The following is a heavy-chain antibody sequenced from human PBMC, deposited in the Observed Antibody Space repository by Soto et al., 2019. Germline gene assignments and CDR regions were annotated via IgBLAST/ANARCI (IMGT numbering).Heavy chain of an antibody. J-gene: IGHJ4*02. D-gene: IGHD2-21*02. V-gene: IGHV3-30*03. CDR1: GFTFRSSG. CDR2: LAYDGSQK. Sequence: QVHLVESGGGVVQPGTSLTLTCTASGFTFRSSGMHWVRQAPGKGLEWLAFLAYDGSQKFYADSVKGRFSISRDNTKNTLYLHMSSLTVEDTAIYYCAIVRVTDSPLDHWGPGTLVTVSS. CDR3: AIVRVTDSPLDH.